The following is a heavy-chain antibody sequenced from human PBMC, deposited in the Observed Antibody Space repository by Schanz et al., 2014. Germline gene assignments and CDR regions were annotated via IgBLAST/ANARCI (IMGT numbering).Heavy chain of an antibody. D-gene: IGHD2-2*01. CDR3: ARESSNDIVLVPGAVFDH. CDR2: ISGSGAST. J-gene: IGHJ4*02. Sequence: DVQLLESGGGLVQPGGSLRLSCAASGFTFTNYAMSWVRQAPGKGLEWVSGISGSGASTYYADSVKGRFTISRDNSKNTVYLQMNSLRPGDTAVYYCARESSNDIVLVPGAVFDHWGQGILVTVSS. V-gene: IGHV3-23*01. CDR1: GFTFTNYA.